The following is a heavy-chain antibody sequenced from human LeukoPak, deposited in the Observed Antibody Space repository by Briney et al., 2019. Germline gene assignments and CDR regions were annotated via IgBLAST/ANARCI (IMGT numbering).Heavy chain of an antibody. J-gene: IGHJ6*03. CDR1: GFTFSSYS. CDR3: ARDGSLFGSSWHYYYCYYMDV. CDR2: ISSSSSYI. D-gene: IGHD6-13*01. Sequence: GGSLRLSCAASGFTFSSYSMNWVRQAPAKGLEWVSSISSSSSYIYYADSVKGRFTISRDNAKNSLYLQMNSLRAEDTAVYYCARDGSLFGSSWHYYYCYYMDVWGKGTTVTISS. V-gene: IGHV3-21*01.